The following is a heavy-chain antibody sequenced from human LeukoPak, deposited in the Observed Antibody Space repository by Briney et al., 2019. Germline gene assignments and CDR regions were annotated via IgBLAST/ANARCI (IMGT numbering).Heavy chain of an antibody. D-gene: IGHD6-6*01. CDR1: VGTFSSYA. CDR3: ASPRRIAARPLYYYYMDV. V-gene: IGHV1-69*01. Sequence: SVKVSCKASVGTFSSYATCWVRQGPGQGLEWMGGIILIFGTANYAQKFQGRVTITADESTSTAYMELSSLRSEDTAVYYCASPRRIAARPLYYYYMDVWGKGTTVTVSS. CDR2: IILIFGTA. J-gene: IGHJ6*03.